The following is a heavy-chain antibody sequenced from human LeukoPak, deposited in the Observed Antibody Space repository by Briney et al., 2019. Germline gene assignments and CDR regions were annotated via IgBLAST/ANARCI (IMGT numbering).Heavy chain of an antibody. J-gene: IGHJ4*02. CDR2: IKQDGSEK. D-gene: IGHD3-3*01. V-gene: IGHV3-7*01. CDR1: GFTFSTYW. Sequence: GGSLRLSCAASGFTFSTYWMSWVRQAPGKGLEWVANIKQDGSEKYYVDSVKGRFTISRDNAKNSLYLQMNSLRAEDTAVYYCARDRNTDFWSGYYTNYFDYWGQGTLVTVSS. CDR3: ARDRNTDFWSGYYTNYFDY.